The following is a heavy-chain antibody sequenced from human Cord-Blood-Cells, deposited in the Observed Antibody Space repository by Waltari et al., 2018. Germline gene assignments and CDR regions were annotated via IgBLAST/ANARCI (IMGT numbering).Heavy chain of an antibody. J-gene: IGHJ5*02. CDR1: GYSISRGYS. Sequence: QVQLQESGPGLVKPSETLSLTCAVSGYSISRGYSWGWIRQPPGKGLEWIGCIYHSGGTYYNPSLKSRVTISVDTSKNQFSLKLSSVTAADTAVYYCASQMEVGYSGSYLGDWFDPWGQGTLVTVSS. CDR3: ASQMEVGYSGSYLGDWFDP. CDR2: IYHSGGT. D-gene: IGHD1-26*01. V-gene: IGHV4-38-2*01.